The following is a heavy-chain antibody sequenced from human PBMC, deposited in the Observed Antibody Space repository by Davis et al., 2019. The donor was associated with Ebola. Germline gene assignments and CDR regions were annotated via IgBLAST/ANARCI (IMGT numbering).Heavy chain of an antibody. CDR1: GFIFSNYG. CDR3: TTGQYSGSRGY. D-gene: IGHD1-26*01. Sequence: GESLKISCAASGFIFSNYGMHWVRQAPGKGLEWVALMWYDGSRQYYADSVKGRFTISRDNSKNTLYLQMNSLKTEDTAVYYCTTGQYSGSRGYWGQGTLVTVSS. CDR2: MWYDGSRQ. V-gene: IGHV3-33*01. J-gene: IGHJ4*02.